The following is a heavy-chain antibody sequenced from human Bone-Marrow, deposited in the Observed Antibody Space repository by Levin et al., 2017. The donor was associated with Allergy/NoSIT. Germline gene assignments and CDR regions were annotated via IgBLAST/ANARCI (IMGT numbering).Heavy chain of an antibody. V-gene: IGHV3-23*01. Sequence: GESLKISCAASGFTFSSYAMNWVRQAPGKGLEWVSTVSGSGGSTYYPDSVKGRFTVSRDTSKNTLFLQMNSLRAEDAAVYYCAKGSRSYSGYDYYYMDVWGKGTPVTVSS. CDR1: GFTFSSYA. CDR3: AKGSRSYSGYDYYYMDV. CDR2: VSGSGGST. J-gene: IGHJ6*03. D-gene: IGHD2-2*01.